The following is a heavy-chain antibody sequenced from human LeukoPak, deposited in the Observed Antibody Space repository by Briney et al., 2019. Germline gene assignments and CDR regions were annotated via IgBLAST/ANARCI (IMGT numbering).Heavy chain of an antibody. CDR1: GFTFGSYA. Sequence: PGGSLRLSCAASGFTFGSYAMYWVRQAPGKGLEWVSGIFGSGGSAHYAGSVKGRFTISRDNSKNTVYLQMDSLRAEDTATYYCAKTTTGYSSGRYPAWPIDYWGQGTLVTVSS. V-gene: IGHV3-23*01. D-gene: IGHD2-15*01. CDR2: IFGSGGSA. J-gene: IGHJ4*02. CDR3: AKTTTGYSSGRYPAWPIDY.